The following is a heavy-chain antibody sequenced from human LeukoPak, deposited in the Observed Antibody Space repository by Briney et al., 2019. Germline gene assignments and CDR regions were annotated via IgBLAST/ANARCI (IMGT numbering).Heavy chain of an antibody. CDR2: ISSSSSYI. V-gene: IGHV3-21*01. Sequence: GGSLRLCCAASGFTFSSYSMNWVRQAPGKGLEWVSSISSSSSYIYYADSVKGRFTISRDNAKNSLYLQMNSLRAEDTAVYYCARPAAHLYFDYWGQGTLVTVSS. CDR3: ARPAAHLYFDY. D-gene: IGHD6-25*01. CDR1: GFTFSSYS. J-gene: IGHJ4*02.